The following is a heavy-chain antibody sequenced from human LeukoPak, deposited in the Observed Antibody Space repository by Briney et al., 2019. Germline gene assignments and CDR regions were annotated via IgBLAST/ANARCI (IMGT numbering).Heavy chain of an antibody. D-gene: IGHD6-13*01. CDR2: IWYDGSNK. CDR1: GFTFSSYG. V-gene: IGHV3-33*06. J-gene: IGHJ5*02. Sequence: GGSLRLSCAASGFTFSSYGMHWVRQAPGKGLEWVAVIWYDGSNKYYADSVKGRFTSSRDNSKNTLYLQMNSLRAEDTAVYYCAKEGEAAAGISWFDPWGQGTLVTVSS. CDR3: AKEGEAAAGISWFDP.